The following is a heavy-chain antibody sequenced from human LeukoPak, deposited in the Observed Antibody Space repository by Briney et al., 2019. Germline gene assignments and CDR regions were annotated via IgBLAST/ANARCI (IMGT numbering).Heavy chain of an antibody. D-gene: IGHD3-10*01. CDR1: GFTVSSNY. V-gene: IGHV3-66*01. J-gene: IGHJ6*02. CDR3: ARDKVGDYYYYGMDV. CDR2: IYSGGST. Sequence: PGGSLRLSCAASGFTVSSNYMSWVRQAPWKGLEWVSVIYSGGSTYYADSVKGRFTISRDNSKNTLYLQMNSLRAEDTAVYYCARDKVGDYYYYGMDVWGQGTTVTVPS.